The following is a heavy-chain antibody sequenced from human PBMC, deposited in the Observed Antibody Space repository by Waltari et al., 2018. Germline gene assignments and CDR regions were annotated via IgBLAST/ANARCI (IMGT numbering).Heavy chain of an antibody. CDR1: GFSSDW. CDR2: INEDGGEK. CDR3: SKRLEI. V-gene: IGHV3-7*01. J-gene: IGHJ3*02. Sequence: EVQLVESGGGLVQPGWSLRPSCEASGFSSDWMDWVRQAPGKGLQWVANINEDGGEKYYLGSVKGRFTISRDNAKKLVYLEMNSLRAEDTAIYYCSKRLEIWGRGTMVAVSS.